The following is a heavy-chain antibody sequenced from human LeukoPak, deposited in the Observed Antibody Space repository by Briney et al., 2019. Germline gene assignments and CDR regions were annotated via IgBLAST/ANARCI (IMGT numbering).Heavy chain of an antibody. D-gene: IGHD2/OR15-2a*01. Sequence: GASVKVSCKASGYTFTSYGISWVRQAPGQGLEWMGWISAYNGNTNYAQKLQGRVTMTTDTSTATAYMELSSLTSEDTAVYYCAREIGGGPYYFDYWGQGTLVTVSS. CDR1: GYTFTSYG. CDR2: ISAYNGNT. J-gene: IGHJ4*02. V-gene: IGHV1-18*01. CDR3: AREIGGGPYYFDY.